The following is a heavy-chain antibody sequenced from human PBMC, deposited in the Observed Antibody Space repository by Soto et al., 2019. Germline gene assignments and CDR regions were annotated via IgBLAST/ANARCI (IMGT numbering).Heavy chain of an antibody. V-gene: IGHV1-69*12. J-gene: IGHJ5*02. D-gene: IGHD3-3*01. CDR2: IIPIFGTA. CDR1: GGTFSSYA. Sequence: QVQLVQSGAEVKKPGSSVKVSCKASGGTFSSYAISWVRQAPGQGHEWMGGIIPIFGTANYAQKFQGRVTITEDESTSTAYMELSSLRSEDTAVDSCARATDYDFGSGTTSRFDPWGQGTLVTVSS. CDR3: ARATDYDFGSGTTSRFDP.